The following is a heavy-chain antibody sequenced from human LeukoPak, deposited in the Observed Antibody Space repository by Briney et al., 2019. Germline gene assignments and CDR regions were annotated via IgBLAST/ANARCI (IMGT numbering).Heavy chain of an antibody. Sequence: ASVKVSCKASGYTFTGYYMHWVRQAPGQGLEWMGWIHPNSGGTNYAQKFQGRVTMTRDTSISTAYMELSRLRSDDTAVYYCARAVDTAMVDFDYWGQGTLVTVSS. CDR3: ARAVDTAMVDFDY. V-gene: IGHV1-2*02. D-gene: IGHD5-18*01. CDR2: IHPNSGGT. CDR1: GYTFTGYY. J-gene: IGHJ4*02.